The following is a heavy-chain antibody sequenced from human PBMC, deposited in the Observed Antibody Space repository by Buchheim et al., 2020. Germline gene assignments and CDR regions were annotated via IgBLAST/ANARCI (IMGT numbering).Heavy chain of an antibody. V-gene: IGHV3-48*01. CDR1: GFTFSTYS. J-gene: IGHJ3*02. CDR2: IRGGSSTI. Sequence: EVQLVESGGGLVQPGGSLRLSCAASGFTFSTYSMNWVRQAPGKGLEWLSYIRGGSSTITYADSVQGGFTISREETKKTLSLQMNSLRVDDTAIYYCVRDHLHAFDIWGQGT. CDR3: VRDHLHAFDI.